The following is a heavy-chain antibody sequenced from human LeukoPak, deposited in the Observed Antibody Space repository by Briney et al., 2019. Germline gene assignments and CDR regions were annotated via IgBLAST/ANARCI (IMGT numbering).Heavy chain of an antibody. V-gene: IGHV6-1*01. CDR2: TYYRSKWYN. CDR1: GDSVSSNSAA. CDR3: ARVPRITMVRGVIIPYFDY. J-gene: IGHJ4*02. Sequence: SQTLSLTCAISGDSVSSNSAAWNWIRQSPSRGLEWLGRTYYRSKWYNDYAVSVKSRITIIPDTSKNQFSLQLNSVTPEDTAVYYCARVPRITMVRGVIIPYFDYWGQGTLVTVSS. D-gene: IGHD3-10*01.